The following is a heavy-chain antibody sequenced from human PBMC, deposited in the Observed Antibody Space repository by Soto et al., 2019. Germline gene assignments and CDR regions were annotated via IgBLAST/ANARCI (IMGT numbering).Heavy chain of an antibody. D-gene: IGHD5-18*01. V-gene: IGHV4-31*03. CDR3: ARRAYALVDTAMVATYYYYGMDV. J-gene: IGHJ6*02. Sequence: PSETLSLTCTVSGGSISSGGYYWSWIRQHPGKGLEWIGYIYYSGSTYYNPSLKSRVTISVDTSKNQFSLKLSSVTAADTAVYYCARRAYALVDTAMVATYYYYGMDVWGQGTTVTVSS. CDR2: IYYSGST. CDR1: GGSISSGGYY.